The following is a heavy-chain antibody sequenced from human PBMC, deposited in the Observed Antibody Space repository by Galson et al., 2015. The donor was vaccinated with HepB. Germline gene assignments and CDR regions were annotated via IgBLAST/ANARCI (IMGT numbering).Heavy chain of an antibody. CDR3: ARALDGVAATGRAFDV. CDR1: GFTFSSYA. V-gene: IGHV3-30-3*01. J-gene: IGHJ3*01. D-gene: IGHD6-13*01. Sequence: SLRLSCAASGFTFSSYAMHWVRQAPGKGLEWVAVVSYDGGNKYHIGSVKGRFTISRDNSKNTLYLQMNSLRPEDTAVYYCARALDGVAATGRAFDVWGQGTMVTVSS. CDR2: VSYDGGNK.